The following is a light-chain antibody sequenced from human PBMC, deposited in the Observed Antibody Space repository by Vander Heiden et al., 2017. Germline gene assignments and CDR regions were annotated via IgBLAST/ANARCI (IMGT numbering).Light chain of an antibody. J-gene: IGKJ2*01. CDR1: QSISSW. Sequence: DIQMTQSPSTLSASVGDRVTITCRASQSISSWLAWYQQKPGKAPKLLIYKASSLESGVPSRFSGSGSGTEFTLTISSLQPDDFATYYCQQYNSSPYTFAQGAKLGIK. CDR3: QQYNSSPYT. CDR2: KAS. V-gene: IGKV1-5*03.